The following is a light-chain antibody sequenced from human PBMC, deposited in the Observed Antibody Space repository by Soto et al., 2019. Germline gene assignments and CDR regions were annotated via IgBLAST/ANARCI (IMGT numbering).Light chain of an antibody. Sequence: DIQMTQSPSSLSASVGDRVTITCRASQSISSYLNWYQQKPGKAPKLLIYAASSLQSGVPSRFSGSGSGTDFTLTISNLQPEDFATYYCQHYNSYSEAFGQGTKVDIK. J-gene: IGKJ1*01. CDR3: QHYNSYSEA. V-gene: IGKV1-39*01. CDR2: AAS. CDR1: QSISSY.